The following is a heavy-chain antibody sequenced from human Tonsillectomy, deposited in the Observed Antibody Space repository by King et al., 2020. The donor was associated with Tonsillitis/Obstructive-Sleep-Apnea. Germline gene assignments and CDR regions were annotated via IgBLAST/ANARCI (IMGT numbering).Heavy chain of an antibody. CDR3: ASHRTWTAGAYYYYDMVV. Sequence: QLVQSGAEVKKPGESLKISCKASGHSFTSYWIGWVRQMPGKGMEWMGIIYLGDSDTRYRPSFQGQVTISADKSISTAYLQWSSLKASDTAMYYCASHRTWTAGAYYYYDMVVWGQGTTVTVSS. CDR2: IYLGDSDT. J-gene: IGHJ6*02. V-gene: IGHV5-51*03. CDR1: GHSFTSYW. D-gene: IGHD3/OR15-3a*01.